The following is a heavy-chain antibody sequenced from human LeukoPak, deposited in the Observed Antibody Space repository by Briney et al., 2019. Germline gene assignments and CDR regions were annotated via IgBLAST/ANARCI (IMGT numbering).Heavy chain of an antibody. V-gene: IGHV3-30-3*01. CDR2: ISYDGSNK. CDR1: GFTFSSYA. D-gene: IGHD3-22*01. CDR3: ARELYYYDSSGYGD. Sequence: GGSLRLSCAASGFTFSSYAMHWVRQAPGKGLEWVAVISYDGSNKYYADSVKGRFTISRDNSKNTLYLQMNSLGAEDTAVYYCARELYYYDSSGYGDWGQGTLVTVSS. J-gene: IGHJ4*02.